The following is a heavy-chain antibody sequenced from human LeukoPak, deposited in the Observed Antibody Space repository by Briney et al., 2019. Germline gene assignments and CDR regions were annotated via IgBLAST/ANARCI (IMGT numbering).Heavy chain of an antibody. V-gene: IGHV4-30-2*01. CDR2: IYHSGST. Sequence: SQTLSLTCTVSGGSISSGGYYWSWIRQPPGKGLEWIGYIYHSGSTYYNPSLKSRVTISVDTSKNQFSLKLSSVTAADTAVYYCARLPKIVSGYSYGSNWFDPWGQGTLVTVSS. CDR1: GGSISSGGYY. CDR3: ARLPKIVSGYSYGSNWFDP. J-gene: IGHJ5*02. D-gene: IGHD5-18*01.